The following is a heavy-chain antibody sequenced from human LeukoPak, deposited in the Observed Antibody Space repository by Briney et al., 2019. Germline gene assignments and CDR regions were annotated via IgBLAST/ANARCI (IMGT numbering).Heavy chain of an antibody. D-gene: IGHD2-2*02. CDR2: ISWNSGNI. J-gene: IGHJ4*02. CDR3: ARDGGYCSSTSCYILFDY. Sequence: GGSLRLSCAASGFTFNDFAMHWVRQAPGKGLEWVSGISWNSGNIDYADSVKGRFTISRDNAKNSLYLQMNSLRAEDTAVYYCARDGGYCSSTSCYILFDYWGQGTLVTVSS. CDR1: GFTFNDFA. V-gene: IGHV3-9*01.